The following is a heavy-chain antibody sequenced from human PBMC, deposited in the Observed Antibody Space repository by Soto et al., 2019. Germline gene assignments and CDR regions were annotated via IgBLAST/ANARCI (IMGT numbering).Heavy chain of an antibody. Sequence: GGSLRLSCAASGFTFSDHYMSWIRQAPGKGLEWVSYISSSGDIIYYADSVKGRFTISRDNAKNSLYLQMNSLRAEDTAVYYCARDLGYYDSSGYFDYWGQGTMVTVSS. CDR1: GFTFSDHY. J-gene: IGHJ4*02. V-gene: IGHV3-11*01. CDR3: ARDLGYYDSSGYFDY. D-gene: IGHD3-22*01. CDR2: ISSSGDII.